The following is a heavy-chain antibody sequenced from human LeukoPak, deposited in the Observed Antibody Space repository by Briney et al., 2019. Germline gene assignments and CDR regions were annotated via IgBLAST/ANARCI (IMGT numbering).Heavy chain of an antibody. CDR3: AKNHGQLLYPSLYYYYMDV. J-gene: IGHJ6*03. D-gene: IGHD2-2*02. CDR2: ISGSGGST. CDR1: GFTFSSYA. V-gene: IGHV3-23*01. Sequence: GGSLRLSCAASGFTFSSYAMSWVRQAPGKGLEWVSAISGSGGSTYYADSVKGRFTISRDNSKNTLYLQMNSLRAEDTAVYYCAKNHGQLLYPSLYYYYMDVWGKGTTVTVSS.